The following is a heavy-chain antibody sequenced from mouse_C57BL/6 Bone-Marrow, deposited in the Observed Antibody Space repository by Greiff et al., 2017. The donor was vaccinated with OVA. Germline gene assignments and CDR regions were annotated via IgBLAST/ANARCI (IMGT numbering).Heavy chain of an antibody. Sequence: VQLQQSGPELVKPGDSVKISCKASGYSFTGYFMNWVMQSHGKSLEWIGRINPYNGDTFYNQKFKGKATLTVDKSSSTAHMELRSLTSEDSAVYYCARDYYDDWYFDVWGTGTTVTVSS. CDR3: ARDYYDDWYFDV. CDR2: INPYNGDT. D-gene: IGHD2-4*01. J-gene: IGHJ1*03. V-gene: IGHV1-20*01. CDR1: GYSFTGYF.